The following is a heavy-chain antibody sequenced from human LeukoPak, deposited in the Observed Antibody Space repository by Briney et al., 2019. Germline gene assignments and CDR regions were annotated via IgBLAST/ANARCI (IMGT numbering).Heavy chain of an antibody. V-gene: IGHV3-7*01. CDR3: ASGRHDFLH. CDR1: GFVFSTYW. D-gene: IGHD3/OR15-3a*01. CDR2: INLDGTEE. J-gene: IGHJ4*02. Sequence: PGGSLRLSCAASGFVFSTYWMTWVRQAPGKGLEWVANINLDGTEEHYVDPSLKGRFTISRDNAKNSLYLQMTSLRVEDTAVYYCASGRHDFLHWGQGTLVTVSS.